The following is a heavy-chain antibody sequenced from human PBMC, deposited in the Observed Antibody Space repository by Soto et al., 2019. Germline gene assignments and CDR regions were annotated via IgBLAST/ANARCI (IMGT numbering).Heavy chain of an antibody. D-gene: IGHD2-15*01. Sequence: ASVKVSCKASGYTFTSYAMHWVRQAPGQRLEWMGWINAGNGNTKYSQKFQGRVAITRDTSASTAYMELSSLRSEDTAVYYCAKSFIVGVVAATGGYNWFDPWGQGTLVTVSS. V-gene: IGHV1-3*01. CDR2: INAGNGNT. CDR3: AKSFIVGVVAATGGYNWFDP. J-gene: IGHJ5*02. CDR1: GYTFTSYA.